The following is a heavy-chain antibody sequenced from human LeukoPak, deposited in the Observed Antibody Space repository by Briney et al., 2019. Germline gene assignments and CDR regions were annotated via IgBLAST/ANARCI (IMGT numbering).Heavy chain of an antibody. J-gene: IGHJ6*03. CDR3: AREGEEYCSSTSCYRNYMDV. CDR2: ISSSGSTI. Sequence: GGSLRLSCAASGFTFSSYSMNWVRQAPGKGLEWVSYISSSGSTIYYADSVKGRFTISRDNAKNSLYLQMNSLRAEDTAVYYCAREGEEYCSSTSCYRNYMDVWGKGTTVTVSS. CDR1: GFTFSSYS. V-gene: IGHV3-48*04. D-gene: IGHD2-2*02.